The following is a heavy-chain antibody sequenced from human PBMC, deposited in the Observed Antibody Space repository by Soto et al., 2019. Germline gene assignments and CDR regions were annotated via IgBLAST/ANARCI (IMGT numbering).Heavy chain of an antibody. V-gene: IGHV4-4*02. CDR2: THHTGST. CDR3: ARHNYYSNHYYYALDV. D-gene: IGHD4-4*01. CDR1: GDSITRSNW. J-gene: IGHJ6*02. Sequence: SETLSLTCAVSGDSITRSNWWSWVRQPPGKGLEWIGETHHTGSTYYNPSLKSRVTLSVDMSKNQFSLKLTSVTAADTAVYYCARHNYYSNHYYYALDVWGQGTTVTVSS.